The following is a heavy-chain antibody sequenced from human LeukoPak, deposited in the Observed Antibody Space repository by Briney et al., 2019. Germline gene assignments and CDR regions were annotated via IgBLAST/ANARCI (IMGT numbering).Heavy chain of an antibody. CDR2: ISSSGSTI. Sequence: GGSLRLSCAASGFTFSDYYMSWIRQAPGKGLEWASYISSSGSTIYYADSVKGRFTISRDNAKNSLYLQMNSLRAEDTAVYYCARCGSGYSSSWYYYYYYMGVWGKGTTVTVSS. V-gene: IGHV3-11*01. CDR3: ARCGSGYSSSWYYYYYYMGV. CDR1: GFTFSDYY. D-gene: IGHD6-13*01. J-gene: IGHJ6*03.